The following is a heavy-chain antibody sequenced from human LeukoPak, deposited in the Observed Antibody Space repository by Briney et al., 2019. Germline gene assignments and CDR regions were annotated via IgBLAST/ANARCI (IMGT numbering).Heavy chain of an antibody. Sequence: GTSLRPSCAASGFTFTIYAIHWVRQAPGKGLEWLAVTDGSNKFYSDSVKGRFTISGDSSKNTVYLQMNSLRPEDTAMYYCAKDLIAGAPDYFDYWGQGTLVSVSS. D-gene: IGHD1-14*01. CDR1: GFTFTIYA. CDR2: TDGSNK. CDR3: AKDLIAGAPDYFDY. J-gene: IGHJ4*02. V-gene: IGHV3-30-3*01.